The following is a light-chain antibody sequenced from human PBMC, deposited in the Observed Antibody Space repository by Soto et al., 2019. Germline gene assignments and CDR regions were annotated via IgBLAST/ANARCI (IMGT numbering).Light chain of an antibody. J-gene: IGKJ1*01. CDR1: QSISSW. CDR3: QQYSSSPWT. Sequence: DIQMTQSPSTLSASVGDRVTITCRASQSISSWLAWYQQKPGKAPKFLIHKASTLESGVPSRFSGSGSATEFTLTISSLQPDDFATYYCQQYSSSPWTFGQGTKVEIK. CDR2: KAS. V-gene: IGKV1-5*03.